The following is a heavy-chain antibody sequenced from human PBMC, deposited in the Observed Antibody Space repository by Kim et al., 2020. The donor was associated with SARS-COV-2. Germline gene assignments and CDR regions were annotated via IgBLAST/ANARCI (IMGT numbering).Heavy chain of an antibody. CDR3: ARAPYSSSPDY. D-gene: IGHD6-6*01. CDR1: GFTFSSYW. V-gene: IGHV3-74*01. J-gene: IGHJ4*02. CDR2: INSDGSST. Sequence: GGSLRLSCAASGFTFSSYWMHWVRQAPGKGLVWVSRINSDGSSTSYADSVKGRFTISRDNAKNTLYLQMNSLRAEDTAVYYCARAPYSSSPDYWGQGTLVTVSS.